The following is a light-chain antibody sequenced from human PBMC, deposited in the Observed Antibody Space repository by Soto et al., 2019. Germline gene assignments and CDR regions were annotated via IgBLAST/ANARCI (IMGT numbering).Light chain of an antibody. J-gene: IGKJ4*01. CDR1: QSVDRN. V-gene: IGKV3D-15*01. Sequence: EIVMTQSPGTLSVSTEEGATLSCRASQSVDRNLAWYQQKPGQAPRLLIYGASTRPTGIPDRFSGSGSGTECSLTISSLQSEDFAVYYCQQYDSWPLTFGGWTKVEIK. CDR3: QQYDSWPLT. CDR2: GAS.